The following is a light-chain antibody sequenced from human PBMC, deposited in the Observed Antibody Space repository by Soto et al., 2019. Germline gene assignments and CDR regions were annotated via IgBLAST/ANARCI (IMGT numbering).Light chain of an antibody. J-gene: IGKJ1*01. CDR3: QESYTRA. Sequence: DIQMPQSPSSLSASVGDRVTITCRASQNVRNYLNWYQKKSGEAPNLLIFAASTLQSGVPSRFSGSGAETEFTLTISSLQPEDFATYYCQESYTRAFGQGTVVEI. CDR1: QNVRNY. V-gene: IGKV1-39*01. CDR2: AAS.